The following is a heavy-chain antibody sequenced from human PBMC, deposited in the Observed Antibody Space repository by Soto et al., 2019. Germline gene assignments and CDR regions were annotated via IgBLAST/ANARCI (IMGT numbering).Heavy chain of an antibody. V-gene: IGHV3-23*01. Sequence: GGSLRLSCAASGFTFSSYAMSWVRQAPGKGLEWVSAISGSGGSTYYADSVKGRFTISRDNSKNTLYLQMNNLRAEDTAVYYCAKGPWYYYGSGSYPQVFDYWGQGTLVTVSS. CDR3: AKGPWYYYGSGSYPQVFDY. CDR2: ISGSGGST. J-gene: IGHJ4*02. D-gene: IGHD3-10*01. CDR1: GFTFSSYA.